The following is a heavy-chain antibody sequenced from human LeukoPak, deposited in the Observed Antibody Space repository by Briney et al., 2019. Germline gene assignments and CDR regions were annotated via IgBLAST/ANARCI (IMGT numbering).Heavy chain of an antibody. CDR2: ISGGGGRT. J-gene: IGHJ4*02. CDR3: AKDKDVYAYGGVDY. CDR1: GFTFDDYA. D-gene: IGHD3-10*01. V-gene: IGHV3-23*01. Sequence: GGSLRLSCAASGFTFDDYAMHWVRQAPGKGLEWVSGISGGGGRTYYADSVKGRFTISRENSNNTLFLQMNSLRVEDTAVYYCAKDKDVYAYGGVDYWGQGTLVTVSS.